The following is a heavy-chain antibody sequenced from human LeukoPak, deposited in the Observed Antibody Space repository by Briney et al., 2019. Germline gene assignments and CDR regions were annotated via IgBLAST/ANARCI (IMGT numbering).Heavy chain of an antibody. CDR1: GFTFSSYS. Sequence: GGSLRLPCAASGFTFSSYSMNWVRQAPGKGLEWVSSISSSSSYIYYADSVKGRFTISRDNAKNSLYLQMNSLRAEDTAVYYCAREIGCSYAFDYWGQGTLVTVSS. V-gene: IGHV3-21*01. D-gene: IGHD5-18*01. CDR3: AREIGCSYAFDY. J-gene: IGHJ4*02. CDR2: ISSSSSYI.